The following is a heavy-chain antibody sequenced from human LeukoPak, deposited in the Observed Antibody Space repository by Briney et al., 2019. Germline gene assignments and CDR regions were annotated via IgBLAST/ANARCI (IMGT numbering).Heavy chain of an antibody. D-gene: IGHD1-7*01. CDR1: GLPFSHSG. Sequence: PGGSLRLSSAASGLPFSHSGMHWVRQAPGKGLEWVAFIRYDGSNKYYADSVKGRFTISRDNSKNALYLQMNSLRGEDTAVYYCFGITVTDVPYWGQGTLVTVSS. J-gene: IGHJ4*02. CDR3: FGITVTDVPY. V-gene: IGHV3-30*02. CDR2: IRYDGSNK.